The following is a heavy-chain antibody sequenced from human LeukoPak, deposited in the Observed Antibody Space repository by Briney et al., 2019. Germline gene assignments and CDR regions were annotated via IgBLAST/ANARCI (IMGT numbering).Heavy chain of an antibody. J-gene: IGHJ3*02. CDR2: IYWDDDK. CDR1: GFSLSTSGVG. CDR3: AHSEDYYGSVDAFDI. D-gene: IGHD3-10*01. V-gene: IGHV2-5*02. Sequence: SGPTLVNPTQTLTLTCTFSGFSLSTSGVGVGWIRQPPRKALEWLAFIYWDDDKRYIPSLDSRLTITNATIKNQVVLTMTNMDPVHTATYYCAHSEDYYGSVDAFDIWGQGTMVTVSS.